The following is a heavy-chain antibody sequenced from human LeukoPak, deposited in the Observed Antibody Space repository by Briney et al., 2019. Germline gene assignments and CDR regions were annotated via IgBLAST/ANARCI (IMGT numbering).Heavy chain of an antibody. D-gene: IGHD3-22*01. CDR1: GGSISSYY. Sequence: PSETLSLTCTVSGGSISSYYWSWIRQSPGKGLEWIGYIYYRGNTNYNPSLKSRVTISVDTSKNQFSLKLSSVTAADTAVYYCARGPTYYYDSSGYYYDYWGQGTLVTVSS. V-gene: IGHV4-59*08. CDR3: ARGPTYYYDSSGYYYDY. J-gene: IGHJ4*02. CDR2: IYYRGNT.